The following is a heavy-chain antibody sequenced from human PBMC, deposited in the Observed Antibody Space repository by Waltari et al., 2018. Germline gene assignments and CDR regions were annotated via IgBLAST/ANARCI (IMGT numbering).Heavy chain of an antibody. Sequence: QVQLVQSRAEVKKRGTSVKVSCKASGGTFSSYAISWVRQAPGQELVWMGGIIAIFGTANYAQKFQGRVTIAEDESTCTAYMELSSLRSEDTAVYYCARGQGTTFDYWGQGTLVTVSS. J-gene: IGHJ4*02. CDR3: ARGQGTTFDY. D-gene: IGHD1-1*01. CDR2: IIAIFGTA. CDR1: GGTFSSYA. V-gene: IGHV1-69*01.